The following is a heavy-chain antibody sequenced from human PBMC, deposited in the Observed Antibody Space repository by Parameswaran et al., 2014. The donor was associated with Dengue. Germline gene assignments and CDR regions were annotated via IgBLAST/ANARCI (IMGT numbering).Heavy chain of an antibody. CDR3: ARHLKDYGYSTYFYYQWTS. CDR2: IDPSDSYT. V-gene: IGHV5-10-1*01. D-gene: IGHD4/OR15-4a*01. Sequence: VRQMPGKGLEWMGRIDPSDSYTNYSPSFQGHVTISVEKSISTVYLHWSSLKASDTAMYFCARHLKDYGYSTYFYYQWTSGPRTTVTVSS. J-gene: IGHJ6*03.